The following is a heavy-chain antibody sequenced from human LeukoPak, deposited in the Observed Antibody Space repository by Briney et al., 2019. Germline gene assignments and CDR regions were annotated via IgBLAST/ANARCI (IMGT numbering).Heavy chain of an antibody. V-gene: IGHV1-69*05. CDR1: GGTFSSYA. CDR3: ASSASMVRGVSPYYYMDV. CDR2: IIPIFGTA. D-gene: IGHD3-10*01. Sequence: SVKVSCKASGGTFSSYAISWVRQAPGQGLEWMGGIIPIFGTANYAQKFQGRVTITTDESTSTAYMELSSLRSEDTAVYYCASSASMVRGVSPYYYMDVWGKGTTVTVSS. J-gene: IGHJ6*03.